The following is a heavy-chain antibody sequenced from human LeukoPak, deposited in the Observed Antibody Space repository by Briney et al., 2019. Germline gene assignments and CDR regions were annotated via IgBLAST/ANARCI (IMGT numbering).Heavy chain of an antibody. V-gene: IGHV3-21*01. D-gene: IGHD2-21*02. Sequence: GGSLRLSCAASGFTFSSYTMNWVRQAPGKGLEWVSSISSSSGYIYYADSVKGRFTISRDNAKNSLYLQMNSLRAEDTAVYYCARFISYCGGDCYSADAFDIWGQGTMVTVSS. CDR2: ISSSSGYI. CDR3: ARFISYCGGDCYSADAFDI. CDR1: GFTFSSYT. J-gene: IGHJ3*02.